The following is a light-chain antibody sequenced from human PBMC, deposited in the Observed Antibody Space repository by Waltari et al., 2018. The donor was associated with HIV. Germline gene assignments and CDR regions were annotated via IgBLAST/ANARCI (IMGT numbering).Light chain of an antibody. Sequence: QSALTQPASVSGSPGQSNSISCTGTSSAFGHSNLVSWYQQHPGKAPKLMIYEGIKRPSGVSNRISGSKSGNTASLTISGLQAEYEADYYCCSYGGSSNWVFGGGTKLTVL. CDR2: EGI. V-gene: IGLV2-23*01. CDR1: SSAFGHSNL. CDR3: CSYGGSSNWV. J-gene: IGLJ3*02.